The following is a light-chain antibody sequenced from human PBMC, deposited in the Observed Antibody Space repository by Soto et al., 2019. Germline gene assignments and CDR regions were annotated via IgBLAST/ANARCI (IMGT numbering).Light chain of an antibody. CDR3: QYYVGAPPGFT. J-gene: IGKJ5*01. CDR1: QSVSSSY. V-gene: IGKV3-20*01. CDR2: GAS. Sequence: EIVLTQSPGTLSLSPGARATLSCRASQSVSSSYLAWYQQKPGQSPRLLIYGASSRATGIPDRFSGSGSRTDFTLTIRRLEPADFEVYYCQYYVGAPPGFTFGQGTRPEIK.